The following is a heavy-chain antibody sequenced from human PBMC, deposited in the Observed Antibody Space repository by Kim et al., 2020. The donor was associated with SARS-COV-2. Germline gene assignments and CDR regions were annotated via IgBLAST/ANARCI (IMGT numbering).Heavy chain of an antibody. Sequence: KFQGRVTITADESTSTAYMELSSLRSEDTAVYYCARDHFVVRGVIAWFDPWGQGTLVTVSS. CDR3: ARDHFVVRGVIAWFDP. V-gene: IGHV1-69*01. J-gene: IGHJ5*02. D-gene: IGHD3-10*01.